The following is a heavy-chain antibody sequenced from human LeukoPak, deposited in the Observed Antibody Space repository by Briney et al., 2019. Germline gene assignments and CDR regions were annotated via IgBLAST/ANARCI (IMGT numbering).Heavy chain of an antibody. CDR1: GFTFDTYG. Sequence: GGSLRLSCAASGFTFDTYGMHWVRQAQGKGLEWVTFIRHDGSVRKYADSVRGRFAVSRDNSKNTLYQQMNSLRAEDTAVYYCAKLGGIAVADTRPFDSWGQGALVTVSS. D-gene: IGHD6-19*01. J-gene: IGHJ4*02. CDR3: AKLGGIAVADTRPFDS. V-gene: IGHV3-30*02. CDR2: IRHDGSVR.